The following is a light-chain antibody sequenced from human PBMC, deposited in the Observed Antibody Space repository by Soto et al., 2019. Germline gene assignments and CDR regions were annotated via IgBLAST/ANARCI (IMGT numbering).Light chain of an antibody. CDR2: DAS. CDR3: QQYNSYSQT. V-gene: IGKV1-5*01. J-gene: IGKJ1*01. CDR1: QSISSW. Sequence: DIQITQSPSTLSASVGDRVTMPCRASQSISSWLAWYQQKPGKAPKILIYDASSLESGVPSRFSGSGSGTECTLTISRLQPDDFETYYCQQYNSYSQTFGQGTKVDIK.